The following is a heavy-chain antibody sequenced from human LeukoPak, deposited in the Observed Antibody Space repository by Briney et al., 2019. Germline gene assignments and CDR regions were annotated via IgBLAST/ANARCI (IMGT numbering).Heavy chain of an antibody. V-gene: IGHV4-59*06. CDR2: IYYSGGT. CDR3: ASEYTPSWRRFDY. CDR1: GGSISSHY. D-gene: IGHD2-2*01. J-gene: IGHJ4*02. Sequence: SETLSLTCTVSGGSISSHYWSWIRQPPGKGLEWIGYIYYSGGTYYNPSLKSRLTISVDTSKNQFSLRLSSVTAADTAVYYCASEYTPSWRRFDYWGQGTLVTVSS.